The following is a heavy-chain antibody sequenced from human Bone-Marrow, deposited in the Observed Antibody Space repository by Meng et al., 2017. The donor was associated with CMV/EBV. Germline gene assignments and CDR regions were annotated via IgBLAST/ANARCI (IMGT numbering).Heavy chain of an antibody. J-gene: IGHJ6*02. D-gene: IGHD3-22*01. V-gene: IGHV1-2*02. CDR1: GYTFTGYY. CDR2: INPNSGGT. Sequence: ASVKVSCKASGYTFTGYYMHWVRQAPGQGLEWMGWINPNSGGTNYAQKFQGKVTMTRDTSISTAYMELSRLRSDDTAVYYCARDRQTYYYDSSGYPVYYYGMDVWGQGTTVTVSS. CDR3: ARDRQTYYYDSSGYPVYYYGMDV.